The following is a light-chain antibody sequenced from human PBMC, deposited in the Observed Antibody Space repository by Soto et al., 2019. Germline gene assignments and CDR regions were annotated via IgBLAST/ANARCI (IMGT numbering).Light chain of an antibody. V-gene: IGKV3-11*01. Sequence: EILFTQSPATLSLSPGERATLSCRASQYITIYLAWYQQKPGQAPRLLIYDASNRATGIPARFSGSGSGTDFTLTISSLEPDDFAVYYCQQRADWPITFGQGTRLEIK. CDR2: DAS. CDR1: QYITIY. J-gene: IGKJ5*01. CDR3: QQRADWPIT.